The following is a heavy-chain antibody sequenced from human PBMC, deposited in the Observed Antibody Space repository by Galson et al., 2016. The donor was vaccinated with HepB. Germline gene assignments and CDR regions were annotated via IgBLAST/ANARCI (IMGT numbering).Heavy chain of an antibody. Sequence: LSLTCNVSGGPITDYYWSWIRQPPGKGLEWIGYIYFRGTTNYHPSLESRVTISVDTSKNQFSLKLTSVTAADTAVYYCARDRYYDNSGFRRFDYWGRGTLVSVSS. CDR3: ARDRYYDNSGFRRFDY. CDR2: IYFRGTT. J-gene: IGHJ4*02. D-gene: IGHD3-22*01. CDR1: GGPITDYY. V-gene: IGHV4-59*01.